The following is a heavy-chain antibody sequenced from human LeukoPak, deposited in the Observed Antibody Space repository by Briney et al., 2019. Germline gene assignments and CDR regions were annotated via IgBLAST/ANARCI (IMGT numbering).Heavy chain of an antibody. CDR3: AFSRGNPPLQFDY. Sequence: GASVKVSCKVSGYTLTELSMHWVRQAPGKGLEWMGGFDPEDGETIYAQKFQGRVTMTRDMSTSTVYMELSSLRSEDTAVYYCAFSRGNPPLQFDYWGQGTLVTVSS. J-gene: IGHJ4*02. CDR1: GYTLTELS. D-gene: IGHD4-23*01. CDR2: FDPEDGET. V-gene: IGHV1-24*01.